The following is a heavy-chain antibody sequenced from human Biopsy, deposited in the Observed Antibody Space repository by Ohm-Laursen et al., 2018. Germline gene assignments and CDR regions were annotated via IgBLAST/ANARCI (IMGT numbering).Heavy chain of an antibody. CDR3: GRREVVITHDAFDT. V-gene: IGHV4-59*08. J-gene: IGHJ3*02. Sequence: SDTLSLTCNVSGGTISNFYWTWIRQPPGKGLEWIGDVYYSGSTNRNPSLKSRVTILVDTSKNQFSLKLDSVTAADTAVYYCGRREVVITHDAFDTWGQGTMVTVSS. CDR1: GGTISNFY. CDR2: VYYSGST. D-gene: IGHD3-22*01.